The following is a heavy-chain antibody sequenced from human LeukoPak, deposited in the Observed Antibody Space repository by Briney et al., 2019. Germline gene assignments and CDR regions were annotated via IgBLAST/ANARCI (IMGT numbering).Heavy chain of an antibody. D-gene: IGHD4-17*01. J-gene: IGHJ4*02. V-gene: IGHV3-30*18. CDR2: VSYDGSNK. Sequence: GRSLRLSCAGSGFTFRTYGMNWVRQAPGKGLEWVALVSYDGSNKYYADSVKGRFTISRDNSKNTLYLQMNSLRAEGTAVYYCANGDYYLDYWGQGTLVTVSS. CDR1: GFTFRTYG. CDR3: ANGDYYLDY.